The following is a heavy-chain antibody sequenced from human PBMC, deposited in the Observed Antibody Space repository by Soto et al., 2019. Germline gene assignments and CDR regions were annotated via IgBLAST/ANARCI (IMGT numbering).Heavy chain of an antibody. Sequence: QVHLMQSGAEVRKPGASVRLSCKASGYTFTNCYLHWVRQAPGQGLEWMGIINPNDGSTTYPQKSQGRVTMTRDTSTTTVYMELATLRSEDTAVYFSARALPTLLPQSPTYYGMAVWGQGTTVTVSS. V-gene: IGHV1-46*03. CDR3: ARALPTLLPQSPTYYGMAV. CDR1: GYTFTNCY. J-gene: IGHJ6*02. D-gene: IGHD2-15*01. CDR2: INPNDGST.